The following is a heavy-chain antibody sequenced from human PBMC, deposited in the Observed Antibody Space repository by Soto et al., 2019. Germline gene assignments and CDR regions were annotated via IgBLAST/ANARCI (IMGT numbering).Heavy chain of an antibody. D-gene: IGHD5-12*01. CDR2: IGTAGDT. CDR1: GFTFSSYD. Sequence: GGSLRLSCAASGFTFSSYDMHWVRQATGKGLEWVSAIGTAGDTYYPGSVKGRFTISRENAKNSLYLQMNSLRAGDTAVYYCARGVLGYSGYVFDAFDIWGQGTMVTVSS. V-gene: IGHV3-13*01. J-gene: IGHJ3*02. CDR3: ARGVLGYSGYVFDAFDI.